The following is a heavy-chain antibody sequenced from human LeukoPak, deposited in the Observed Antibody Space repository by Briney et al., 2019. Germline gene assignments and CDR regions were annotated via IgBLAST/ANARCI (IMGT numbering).Heavy chain of an antibody. Sequence: GGSLRLSCTASGFTFGDYAMSWVRQAPGKGLEWVGFIRSKAYGGTTEYAASVKGRFTISRDDSKSIAYLQMNSLKTEDTAVYYCTRPYGSGSYHWFDPWGQGTVVTVSS. J-gene: IGHJ5*02. CDR2: IRSKAYGGTT. D-gene: IGHD3-10*01. CDR3: TRPYGSGSYHWFDP. V-gene: IGHV3-49*04. CDR1: GFTFGDYA.